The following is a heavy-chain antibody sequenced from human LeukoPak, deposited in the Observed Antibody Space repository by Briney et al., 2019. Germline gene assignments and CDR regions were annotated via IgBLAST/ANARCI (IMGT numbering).Heavy chain of an antibody. CDR3: AREPRSSGYVWGFDP. V-gene: IGHV3-21*01. J-gene: IGHJ5*02. CDR1: GFTFSSYS. Sequence: GGSLRLSCAASGFTFSSYSMNWVRQAPGKGLEWVSSISSSSSYIYYADSVKGRFTISRDNAKNSLYLQMNSLRAEDTAVYYCAREPRSSGYVWGFDPWGQGTLVTVSS. CDR2: ISSSSSYI. D-gene: IGHD3-22*01.